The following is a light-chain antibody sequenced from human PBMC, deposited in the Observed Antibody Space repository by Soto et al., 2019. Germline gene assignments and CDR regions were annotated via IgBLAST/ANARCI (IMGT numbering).Light chain of an antibody. CDR1: SSDVGSYNR. Sequence: QSALTQPPSVSGSPGQSVTISCTGTSSDVGSYNRVSWYQQPPGTAHKLMIYEVTNRPSGVPNRFSASKSGNTASLTISGLQAEDEADYYCTSYTSSRTWVFGGGTKLTVL. J-gene: IGLJ3*02. CDR3: TSYTSSRTWV. V-gene: IGLV2-18*02. CDR2: EVT.